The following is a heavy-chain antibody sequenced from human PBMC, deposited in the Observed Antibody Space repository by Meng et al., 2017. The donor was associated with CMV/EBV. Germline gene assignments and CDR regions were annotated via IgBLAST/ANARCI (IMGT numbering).Heavy chain of an antibody. D-gene: IGHD6-19*01. CDR3: ARDVVLGQWLAPLDR. CDR2: ISSSRSTI. V-gene: IGHV3-48*04. Sequence: GGSLRLSCATSGFTLSRYNMNWVRQAPGKGLEGISYISSSRSTIYYADSVKGRFTISRDNARHSLYLQMDSLTAEDTAVYYCARDVVLGQWLAPLDRWGQGTLVTVSS. CDR1: GFTLSRYN. J-gene: IGHJ4*02.